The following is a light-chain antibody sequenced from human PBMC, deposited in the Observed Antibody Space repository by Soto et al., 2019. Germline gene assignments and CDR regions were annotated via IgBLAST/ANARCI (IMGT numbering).Light chain of an antibody. CDR1: SCNIGAGYD. CDR3: QSYDSSLSGSRV. V-gene: IGLV1-40*01. CDR2: GDS. Sequence: QSVLTQPPSVSGAPGQRVTISCTGSSCNIGAGYDVHWYQQHPGTAPKLLIYGDSNRPSGVADRFSGSKSGTSASLAITGLQAEDEADYYYQSYDSSLSGSRVFGGGTKLTVL. J-gene: IGLJ3*02.